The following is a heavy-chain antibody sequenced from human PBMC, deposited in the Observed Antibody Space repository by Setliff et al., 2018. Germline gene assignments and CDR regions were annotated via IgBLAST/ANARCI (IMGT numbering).Heavy chain of an antibody. Sequence: SETLSLTCTVSGGSISSDTYYCGWIRQPPGKGLEWIGSIYYSGSTYKNPSLKSRLTISVDMSRNQFSLKLSSVTAADTAVYYCARGGGYGSGGSFHNAPFDYWGQGMLVTVSS. J-gene: IGHJ4*02. D-gene: IGHD3-10*01. CDR3: ARGGGYGSGGSFHNAPFDY. CDR1: GGSISSDTYY. V-gene: IGHV4-39*01. CDR2: IYYSGST.